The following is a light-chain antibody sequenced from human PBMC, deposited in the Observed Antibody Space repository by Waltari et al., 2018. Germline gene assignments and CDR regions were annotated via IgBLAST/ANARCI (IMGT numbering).Light chain of an antibody. Sequence: DIQMTQSPSPLSASVGDRVTLTCRASQSISSYLSWYQQKPGKAPKRLIYAASSLQSGVPSRFSGSGSGTDFTLTISSLQPEDFATYYCQQSYSTPITFGQGTRLEIK. CDR3: QQSYSTPIT. J-gene: IGKJ5*01. CDR1: QSISSY. V-gene: IGKV1-39*01. CDR2: AAS.